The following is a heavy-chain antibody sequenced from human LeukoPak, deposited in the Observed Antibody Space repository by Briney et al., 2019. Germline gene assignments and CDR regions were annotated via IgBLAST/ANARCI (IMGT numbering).Heavy chain of an antibody. CDR3: ARGYSSSWYSDY. CDR1: GFPFSSYD. CDR2: ISYDGSDE. J-gene: IGHJ4*02. Sequence: GGSLRLSCAASGFPFSSYDMTWVRQAPGEGLDWVALISYDGSDEYYADSVKGRFTISRDNSKNTLYLQMNSLRAEDTAVYYCARGYSSSWYSDYWGQGTLVTVSS. V-gene: IGHV3-30-3*01. D-gene: IGHD6-13*01.